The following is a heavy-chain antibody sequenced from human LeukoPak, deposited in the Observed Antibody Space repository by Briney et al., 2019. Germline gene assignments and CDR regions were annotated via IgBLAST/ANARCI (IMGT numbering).Heavy chain of an antibody. D-gene: IGHD2-21*02. V-gene: IGHV3-15*01. CDR2: IRSKTDGGAS. Sequence: GGSLRLSCAASGFTFSKVWMTWVRQAPGKGLEWVSRIRSKTDGGASEYAAPVKGRFSISRDDSNNTLYLEMISLKAEDTAIYYCTTDVNRFMVTASSWGQGTLVTVSS. CDR3: TTDVNRFMVTASS. CDR1: GFTFSKVW. J-gene: IGHJ5*02.